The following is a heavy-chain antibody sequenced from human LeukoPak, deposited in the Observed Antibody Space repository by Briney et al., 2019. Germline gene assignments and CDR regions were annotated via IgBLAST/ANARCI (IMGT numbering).Heavy chain of an antibody. D-gene: IGHD3-10*01. CDR1: GFTFSGYA. J-gene: IGHJ4*02. CDR3: ARHLKNYYGSGSYYYYFDY. Sequence: GGSLRLSCAASGFTFSGYAMGWVRQAPGKGLEWVSIISGGGVRTYYADSVKGRLTISRDNSKNTLYLQMNSLRAEDTAVYYCARHLKNYYGSGSYYYYFDYWGQGTLVTVSS. CDR2: ISGGGVRT. V-gene: IGHV3-23*01.